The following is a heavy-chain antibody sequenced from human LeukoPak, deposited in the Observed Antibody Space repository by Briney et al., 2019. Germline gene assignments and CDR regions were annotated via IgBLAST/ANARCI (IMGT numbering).Heavy chain of an antibody. V-gene: IGHV3-30*18. CDR3: AKARVYGMDV. J-gene: IGHJ6*02. Sequence: GRSLRLSCAASGFTFSSYGMHWVRQAPGKGLEWVAVISYDGSNKYYADSVKGRFTISRDNSKNTLYLQMNSLRAEDMAVYYCAKARVYGMDVWGQGTTVTVSS. CDR1: GFTFSSYG. CDR2: ISYDGSNK.